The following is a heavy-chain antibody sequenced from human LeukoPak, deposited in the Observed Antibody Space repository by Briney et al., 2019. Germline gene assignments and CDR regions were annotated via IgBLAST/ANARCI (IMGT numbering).Heavy chain of an antibody. J-gene: IGHJ4*02. V-gene: IGHV3-13*01. Sequence: GGSLRLSCAASGFTFSSYDMHWVRQATGKGLEWVSAIGTAGDTYYPGSVKGRFTISRENAKNSLYLQMNSLRAGDTAVYYCARDDSDSSGYYYPDWGQGTLVTVSS. CDR1: GFTFSSYD. D-gene: IGHD3-22*01. CDR2: IGTAGDT. CDR3: ARDDSDSSGYYYPD.